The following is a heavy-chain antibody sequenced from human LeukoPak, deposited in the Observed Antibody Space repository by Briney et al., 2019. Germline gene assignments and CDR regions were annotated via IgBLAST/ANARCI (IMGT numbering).Heavy chain of an antibody. CDR1: GFTFSSYP. Sequence: GRSLRLSCAASGFTFSSYPMHWVRQAPGKGLEWVSYISSSSSTIYYADSVKGRFTISRDNAKNSLYLQMNSPRAEDTAVYYCAKEGEGHITMMALLTRDLDYWGQGTLVTVSS. CDR3: AKEGEGHITMMALLTRDLDY. CDR2: ISSSSSTI. J-gene: IGHJ4*02. D-gene: IGHD3-22*01. V-gene: IGHV3-48*01.